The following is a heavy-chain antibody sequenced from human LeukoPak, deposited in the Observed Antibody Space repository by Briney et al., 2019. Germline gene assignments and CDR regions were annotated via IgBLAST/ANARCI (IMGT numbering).Heavy chain of an antibody. J-gene: IGHJ4*02. D-gene: IGHD5-18*01. V-gene: IGHV1-18*01. Sequence: GASVKVSCKTSGYMFTAFGLSWVRQAPGQGLEWMGWIGPFNGDTKYSQRVQGRVTMTTDTSTNTAYMELRSLRSDDTAVYFCAREKYSYGTYDYWGQGTLLTVVS. CDR2: IGPFNGDT. CDR3: AREKYSYGTYDY. CDR1: GYMFTAFG.